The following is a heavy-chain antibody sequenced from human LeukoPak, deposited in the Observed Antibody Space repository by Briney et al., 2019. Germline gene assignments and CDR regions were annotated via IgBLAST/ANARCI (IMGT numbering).Heavy chain of an antibody. Sequence: PGGSLRLSCAASGFTFSSYGMHWVRQAPGKGLEWVAFIRYDGSNKYYADSVKGRFTISRDNSKNTLYLQMNSLRAEDKAVYYCAKDVGLYDSRGYSFDYWGQGTLLTVSS. CDR3: AKDVGLYDSRGYSFDY. D-gene: IGHD3-22*01. V-gene: IGHV3-30*02. CDR1: GFTFSSYG. CDR2: IRYDGSNK. J-gene: IGHJ4*02.